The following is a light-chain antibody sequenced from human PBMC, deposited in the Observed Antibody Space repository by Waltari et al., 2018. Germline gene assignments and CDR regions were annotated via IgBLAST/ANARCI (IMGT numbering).Light chain of an antibody. CDR3: QPSYRTV. V-gene: IGKV1-39*01. CDR2: AAS. CDR1: QRISSY. Sequence: DIQRTQSPSALAASVGDRVTSTCRASQRISSYLNWYQQKQGKAPKLLIYAASSLQSGVPSRFRGSGSGTDFTLTISSLQPEDFATYYCQPSYRTVFGPGTKVDIK. J-gene: IGKJ3*01.